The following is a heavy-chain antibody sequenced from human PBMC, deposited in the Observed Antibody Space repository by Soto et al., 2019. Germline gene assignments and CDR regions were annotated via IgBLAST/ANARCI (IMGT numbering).Heavy chain of an antibody. CDR1: GGTFSSYA. CDR3: ASSTIFGVVIPNPSYYYGMDV. D-gene: IGHD3-3*01. Sequence: SVKVSCKASGGTFSSYAISWVRQAPGQGLEWMGGIIPIFGTANYAQKFQGRVTITADESTSTAYMELSSLRSEDTAVYYCASSTIFGVVIPNPSYYYGMDVWGQGTTVTVSS. J-gene: IGHJ6*02. V-gene: IGHV1-69*13. CDR2: IIPIFGTA.